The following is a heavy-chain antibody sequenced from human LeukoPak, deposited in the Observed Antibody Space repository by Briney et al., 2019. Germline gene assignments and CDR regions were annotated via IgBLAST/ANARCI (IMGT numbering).Heavy chain of an antibody. CDR3: ARVPPVLGTQYFDL. J-gene: IGHJ2*01. V-gene: IGHV4-39*07. CDR2: IYYSGVS. CDR1: GGSIISSSFW. Sequence: SETLSLTCTVSGGSIISSSFWWGWIRQPPGKGLEWIGSIYYSGVSYYNTSLKSRVTISVDTSKNQFSLNLNSVTAADTAVYYCARVPPVLGTQYFDLWGRGTLVTVSS. D-gene: IGHD1-1*01.